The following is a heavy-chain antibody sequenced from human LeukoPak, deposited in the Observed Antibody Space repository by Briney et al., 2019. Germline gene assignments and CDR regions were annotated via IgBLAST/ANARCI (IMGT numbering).Heavy chain of an antibody. Sequence: GGSLRLSCAASGFTFSSYGMHWVRQAPGKGLEWVAFIRYDGSNKYYADFVKGRFTISRDNSKNTLYLQMNSLRAEDTAVYYCAKDRIRYLSWFDPWGQGTLVTVSS. CDR2: IRYDGSNK. J-gene: IGHJ5*02. V-gene: IGHV3-30*02. D-gene: IGHD3-9*01. CDR1: GFTFSSYG. CDR3: AKDRIRYLSWFDP.